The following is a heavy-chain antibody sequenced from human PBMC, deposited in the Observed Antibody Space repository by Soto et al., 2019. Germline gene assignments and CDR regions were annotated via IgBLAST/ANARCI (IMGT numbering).Heavy chain of an antibody. D-gene: IGHD3-3*01. V-gene: IGHV4-31*03. CDR3: ARKGSSGYYNSYYYYYGMDV. CDR1: GGSISSGGYY. Sequence: PSETLSLTCTVSGGSISSGGYYWSWIRQHPGKGLEWIGYIYYSGSTYYNPSLKSRVTISVDTSKDQFSLKLSSVTAADTAVYYCARKGSSGYYNSYYYYYGMDVWGQGTTVTVSS. J-gene: IGHJ6*02. CDR2: IYYSGST.